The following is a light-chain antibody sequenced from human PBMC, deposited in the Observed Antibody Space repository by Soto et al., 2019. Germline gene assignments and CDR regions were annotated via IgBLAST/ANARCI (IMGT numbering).Light chain of an antibody. Sequence: EIVLTQSPGTLSLSPGQRATLSCRASQSVSSSYLAWYQHKRGQAPRLLMFGTGSRATGIPDRFSGTGSGTDFTLIINRLGPEDFAVYYCQQYSSTPHTFGQGTKLEIK. CDR3: QQYSSTPHT. CDR1: QSVSSSY. CDR2: GTG. V-gene: IGKV3-20*01. J-gene: IGKJ2*01.